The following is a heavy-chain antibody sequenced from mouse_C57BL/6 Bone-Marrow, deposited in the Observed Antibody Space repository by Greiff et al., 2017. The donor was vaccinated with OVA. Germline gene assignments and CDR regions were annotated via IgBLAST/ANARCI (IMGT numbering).Heavy chain of an antibody. CDR3: ARREAYYDFDY. V-gene: IGHV1-64*01. CDR1: GYTFTSYW. D-gene: IGHD2-4*01. J-gene: IGHJ2*01. CDR2: IHPNSGST. Sequence: QVQLQQPGAELVKPGASVKLSCKASGYTFTSYWMHWVKQRPGQGLEWIGMIHPNSGSTNYNEKFKSKATLTVDKSSSTAYMQLSSLTSEDSAVYDGARREAYYDFDYWGQGTTLTVSS.